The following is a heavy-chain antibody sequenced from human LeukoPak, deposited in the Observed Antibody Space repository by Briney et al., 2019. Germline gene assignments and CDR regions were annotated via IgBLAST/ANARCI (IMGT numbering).Heavy chain of an antibody. CDR2: INPGGGTT. V-gene: IGHV1-46*01. D-gene: IGHD3-9*01. Sequence: ASVKVSCKASGYTFTNYYLHWVRQAPGQGFEWMGIINPGGGTTTYAQKFQGRVTMTRDTSISTAYMELSRLRSDDTAVYYCARGDHYDVLTGFQTPSHLSDYWGQGTLVTVSS. CDR3: ARGDHYDVLTGFQTPSHLSDY. J-gene: IGHJ4*02. CDR1: GYTFTNYY.